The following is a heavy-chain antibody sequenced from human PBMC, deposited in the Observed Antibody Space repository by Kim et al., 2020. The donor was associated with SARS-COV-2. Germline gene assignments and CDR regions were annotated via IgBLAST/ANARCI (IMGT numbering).Heavy chain of an antibody. D-gene: IGHD4-17*01. CDR1: GGTFSSYT. CDR2: IIPILGIA. Sequence: SVKVSCKASGGTFSSYTISWVRQAPGQGLEWMGRIIPILGIANYAQKFQGRVTITADKSTSTAYMELSSLRSEDTAVYYCARAHDYGDYGTFDYWGQGTLVTVSS. J-gene: IGHJ4*02. V-gene: IGHV1-69*02. CDR3: ARAHDYGDYGTFDY.